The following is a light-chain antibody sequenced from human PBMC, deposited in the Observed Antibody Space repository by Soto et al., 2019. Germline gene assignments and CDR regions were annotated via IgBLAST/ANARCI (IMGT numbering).Light chain of an antibody. CDR1: QSVLYSSNDKNY. CDR2: WAS. Sequence: DIVMTQSPDSLAVSLGERATFNCKSSQSVLYSSNDKNYLAWYQQKAGQPPKLLIYWASTRYSGVPDRFSGSGSGTDFTLTISSLQAEDVAVYHCQQYYSSPFTFGGGTKVEIK. V-gene: IGKV4-1*01. J-gene: IGKJ4*01. CDR3: QQYYSSPFT.